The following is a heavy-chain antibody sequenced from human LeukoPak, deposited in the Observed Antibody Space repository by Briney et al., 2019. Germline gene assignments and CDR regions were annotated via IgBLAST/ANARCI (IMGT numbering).Heavy chain of an antibody. CDR2: IYYSGST. V-gene: IGHV4-39*01. CDR1: GGSISSSSYY. Sequence: SETLSLTCTVSGGSISSSSYYWGWIRQPPGKGPEWIGSIYYSGSTYYNPSLKSRVTISVDTSKNQFSLKLSSVTAADTAVYYCARHRTTVTTALIWGQGTLVTVSS. D-gene: IGHD4-17*01. CDR3: ARHRTTVTTALI. J-gene: IGHJ1*01.